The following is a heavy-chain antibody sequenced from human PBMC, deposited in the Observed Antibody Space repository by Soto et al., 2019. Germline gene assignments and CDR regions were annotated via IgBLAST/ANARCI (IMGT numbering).Heavy chain of an antibody. V-gene: IGHV1-18*01. D-gene: IGHD1-7*01. CDR1: GYTFTSSV. Sequence: QVQLVQSGAEVKKPGASETVSCEASGYTFTSSVISWVRQAPGQGLEWMGWVSAYNGNTNYAQKLQGRVTMATDTSTSTAYMELRSLRSDDTAVYYCARDQELRFWGQGTMVTVSS. J-gene: IGHJ3*01. CDR2: VSAYNGNT. CDR3: ARDQELRF.